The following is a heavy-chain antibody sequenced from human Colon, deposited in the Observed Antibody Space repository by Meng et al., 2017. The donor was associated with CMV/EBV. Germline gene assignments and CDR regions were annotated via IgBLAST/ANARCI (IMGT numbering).Heavy chain of an antibody. V-gene: IGHV1-18*01. CDR1: GYTFSSYG. D-gene: IGHD5-12*01. CDR2: ISTYNGNT. J-gene: IGHJ4*02. Sequence: GYTFSSYGISWVRQAPGQGLEWMGWISTYNGNTDYAQKFQGRVTMTTDTLTSTAYMELTSLKSDDTAVFYCARAREAGYSAYDYYDFWGQGTLVTVSS. CDR3: ARAREAGYSAYDYYDF.